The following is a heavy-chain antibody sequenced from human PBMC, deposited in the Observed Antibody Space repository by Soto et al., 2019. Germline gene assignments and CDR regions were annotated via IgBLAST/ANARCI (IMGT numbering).Heavy chain of an antibody. D-gene: IGHD2-2*01. J-gene: IGHJ6*02. V-gene: IGHV3-15*01. CDR3: TTDSADIVVVPAADYYYGMDV. CDR1: GFTFSNAW. CDR2: IKSKTDGGTT. Sequence: GGSLRLSCAASGFTFSNAWMSWVRQAPGKGLEWVGRIKSKTDGGTTDYAAPVKGRFTIPRDDSKNTLYLQMNSLKTEDTAVYYCTTDSADIVVVPAADYYYGMDVWGQGTTVTVSS.